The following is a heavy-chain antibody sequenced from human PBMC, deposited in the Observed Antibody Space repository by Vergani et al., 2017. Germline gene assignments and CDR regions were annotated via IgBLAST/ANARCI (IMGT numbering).Heavy chain of an antibody. CDR1: GFTFDTYT. V-gene: IGHV3-23*01. CDR3: AKAAGMGITVSATIDS. Sequence: EVQLLESGGGLVQPGGSRRLSCAGAGFTFDTYTMAYVRQAPGKGLEWVATISSGGGDIFYADSVKGRFTISRDNSKNTLFLQLSSLKAEDTSVYYCAKAAGMGITVSATIDSWGQGTLVLVSS. D-gene: IGHD3-10*02. CDR2: ISSGGGDI. J-gene: IGHJ4*02.